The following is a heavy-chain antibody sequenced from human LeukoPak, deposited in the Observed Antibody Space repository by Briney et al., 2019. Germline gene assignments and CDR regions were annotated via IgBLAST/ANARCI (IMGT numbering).Heavy chain of an antibody. D-gene: IGHD6-13*01. Sequence: SVTVSCTASGFTFTSSAVQWVRQARGQRLEWIGWIVVGSGNTNYAQKFQERVTITRDMSTSTAYMELSSLRSEDTAVYYCAADPRFIAAAGTDLNWFDPWGQGTLVTVSS. V-gene: IGHV1-58*01. CDR2: IVVGSGNT. J-gene: IGHJ5*02. CDR3: AADPRFIAAAGTDLNWFDP. CDR1: GFTFTSSA.